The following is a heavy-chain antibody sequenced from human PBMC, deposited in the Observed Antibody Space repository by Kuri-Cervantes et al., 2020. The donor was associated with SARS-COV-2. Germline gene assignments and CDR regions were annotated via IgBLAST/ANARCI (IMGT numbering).Heavy chain of an antibody. J-gene: IGHJ6*03. V-gene: IGHV4-39*07. D-gene: IGHD3-22*01. CDR3: ARARYYDSSGYYSYYYYMDV. CDR1: GGSISSSSYY. CDR2: IYYSGST. Sequence: ESLKISCTVSGGSISSSSYYWGWIRQPPGKGLEWIGSIYYSGSTYYNPSLKSRVTISVDTSKNQFSLKLSSVTAADTAVYYCARARYYDSSGYYSYYYYMDVWGKRTTVTVSS.